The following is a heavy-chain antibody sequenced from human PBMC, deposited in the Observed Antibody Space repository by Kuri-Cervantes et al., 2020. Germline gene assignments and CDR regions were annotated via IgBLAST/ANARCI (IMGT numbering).Heavy chain of an antibody. J-gene: IGHJ4*02. CDR2: INHSGST. V-gene: IGHV4-34*01. CDR3: ARGRNRSALYFDY. CDR1: GGSISSYY. Sequence: ESLKISCTVSGGSISSYYWSWIRQPPGKGLEWIGSINHSGSTNYNPSLKSRVTISVDTSKNQFSLKLSSVTAADTAVYYCARGRNRSALYFDYWGQGTLVTVSS.